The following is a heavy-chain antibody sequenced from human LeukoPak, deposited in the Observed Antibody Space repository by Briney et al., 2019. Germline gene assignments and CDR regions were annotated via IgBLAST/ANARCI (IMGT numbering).Heavy chain of an antibody. Sequence: KPSETLSLTCTVSGGSISSYYWGWIRQPPGKGLEWIGYISYSGTTNYNPSLKSRVTISVAPSKNQFSLKLRSVTAPDTAVYYCARDRGNYFDYWGQGTLVTVSS. CDR2: ISYSGTT. J-gene: IGHJ4*02. D-gene: IGHD6-13*01. CDR3: ARDRGNYFDY. CDR1: GGSISSYY. V-gene: IGHV4-59*01.